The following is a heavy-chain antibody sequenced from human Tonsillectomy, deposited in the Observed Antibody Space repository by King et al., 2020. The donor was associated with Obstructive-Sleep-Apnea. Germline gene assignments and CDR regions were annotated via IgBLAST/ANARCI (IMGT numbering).Heavy chain of an antibody. V-gene: IGHV4-39*07. Sequence: QLQESGPGLVKPSETLSLTCTVSGGSISRISDSWGWIRQPPGKGLECIGSIYSGGSTYYNPSLKSRVTIFLDTSKNQFFLNMSSVTAADTAVYYCARVPAVAGLSFFDPWGQGTQVTVSS. D-gene: IGHD6-19*01. CDR2: IYSGGST. CDR3: ARVPAVAGLSFFDP. CDR1: GGSISRISDS. J-gene: IGHJ5*02.